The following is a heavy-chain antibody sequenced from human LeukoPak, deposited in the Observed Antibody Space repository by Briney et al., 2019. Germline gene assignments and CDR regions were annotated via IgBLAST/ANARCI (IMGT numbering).Heavy chain of an antibody. J-gene: IGHJ4*02. CDR3: ASQASRNYDATYYFDY. V-gene: IGHV3-53*01. CDR2: IYSGGST. D-gene: IGHD3-22*01. Sequence: HAGGSLRLSCAASGFTVSSNYMSWVRQAPGKGLEWVSVIYSGGSTYYADSVKGRFTIPRDNFKNTLYLQMNSLRAEDTAVYYCASQASRNYDATYYFDYWGQGTLVTVSS. CDR1: GFTVSSNY.